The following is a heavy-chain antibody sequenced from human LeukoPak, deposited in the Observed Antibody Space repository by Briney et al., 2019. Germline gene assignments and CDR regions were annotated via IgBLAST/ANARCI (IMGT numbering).Heavy chain of an antibody. CDR2: INPDSGGT. V-gene: IGHV1-2*02. D-gene: IGHD1-26*01. CDR1: GYTFTGHY. J-gene: IGHJ4*02. Sequence: ASVKVSCKASGYTFTGHYMHWVRQAPGQGLEWMGWINPDSGGTDYAQKFQGRVTMTRDTSISTAYMELSRLRFDDTALYYCTRGGGGATAPSDYWGQGTPVTVSS. CDR3: TRGGGGATAPSDY.